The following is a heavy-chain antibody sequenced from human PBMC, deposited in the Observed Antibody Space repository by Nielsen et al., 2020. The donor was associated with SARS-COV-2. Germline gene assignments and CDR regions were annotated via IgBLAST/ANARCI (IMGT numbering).Heavy chain of an antibody. D-gene: IGHD3-10*01. V-gene: IGHV3-23*01. CDR2: ISGSGGST. J-gene: IGHJ5*02. CDR3: AKQYGSGSYWANWFDP. Sequence: GGSLRLSCAASGFTFSSYSMNWVRQAPGKGLEWVSAISGSGGSTYYADSVKGRFTISRDNSKNTLYLQMNSLRAEDTAVYYCAKQYGSGSYWANWFDPWGQGTLVTVSS. CDR1: GFTFSSYS.